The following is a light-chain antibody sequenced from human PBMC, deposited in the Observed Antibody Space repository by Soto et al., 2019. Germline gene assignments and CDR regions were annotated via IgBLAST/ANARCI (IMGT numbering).Light chain of an antibody. Sequence: QSVLTQPPSVSGAPGQRVTISCTGSSSNIGAGYDVHWYQQLPGTAPKLLIYVNNNRPSGLPDPFSASKSGTSASLVITGLQAEDEADYYCQSYDSSLSTSGVFGGGTKLTVL. CDR3: QSYDSSLSTSGV. V-gene: IGLV1-40*01. CDR1: SSNIGAGYD. J-gene: IGLJ3*02. CDR2: VNN.